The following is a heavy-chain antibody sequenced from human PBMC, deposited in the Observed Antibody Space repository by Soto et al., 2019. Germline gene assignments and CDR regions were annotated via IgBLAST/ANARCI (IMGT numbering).Heavy chain of an antibody. CDR3: ARDFSSSWYGYFQH. CDR1: GYTFTSYG. D-gene: IGHD6-13*01. Sequence: GASVKVSCKASGYTFTSYGISWVRQAPGQGLEWMGWMNPNSGNTGYAQKFQGRVTMTRNTSISTAYMELSSLRSEDTAVYYCARDFSSSWYGYFQHWGQGTLVTVSS. V-gene: IGHV1-8*01. J-gene: IGHJ1*01. CDR2: MNPNSGNT.